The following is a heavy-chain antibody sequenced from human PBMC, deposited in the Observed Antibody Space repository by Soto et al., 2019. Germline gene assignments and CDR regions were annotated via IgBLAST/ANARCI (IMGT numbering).Heavy chain of an antibody. J-gene: IGHJ4*02. CDR3: ARDLWRTYSICPYNDY. Sequence: GGSLRLSCAASGFTFSTYSMNWVRQAPGKGLEWVSSISSSTSYIYYADSVKGRFTISRDDAKNSLYLQMNSLRDEDTAVYYCARDLWRTYSICPYNDYWGQGTLVTVSS. V-gene: IGHV3-21*01. CDR1: GFTFSTYS. CDR2: ISSSTSYI. D-gene: IGHD3-3*02.